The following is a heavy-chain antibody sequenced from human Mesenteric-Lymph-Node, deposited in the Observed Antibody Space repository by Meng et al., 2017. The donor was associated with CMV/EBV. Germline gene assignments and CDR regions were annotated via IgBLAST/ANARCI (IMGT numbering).Heavy chain of an antibody. Sequence: GGSLRLSCSASGFDFSDFWMSWVRQAPGKGLEWVSAISGSGGSTYYADSVKGRFTISRDNSKNTLYLQMNSLRAEDTAVYYCAKSLQVAAPSGYWGQGTLVTV. CDR2: ISGSGGST. D-gene: IGHD6-19*01. J-gene: IGHJ4*02. CDR3: AKSLQVAAPSGY. CDR1: GFDFSDFW. V-gene: IGHV3-23*01.